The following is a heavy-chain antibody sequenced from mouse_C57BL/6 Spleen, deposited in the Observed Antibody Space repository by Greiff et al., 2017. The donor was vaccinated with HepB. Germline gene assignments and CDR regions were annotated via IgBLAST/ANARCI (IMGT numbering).Heavy chain of an antibody. CDR2: ISSGSSTI. J-gene: IGHJ1*03. CDR3: ARKTIVTKGYWYFDV. Sequence: EVHLVESGGGLVKPGGSLKLSCAASGFTFSDYGMHWVRQAPEKGLEWVAYISSGSSTIYYADTVKGRFTISRDNAKNTLFLQMTSLRSEDTAMYYCARKTIVTKGYWYFDVWGTGTTVTVSS. D-gene: IGHD2-5*01. V-gene: IGHV5-17*01. CDR1: GFTFSDYG.